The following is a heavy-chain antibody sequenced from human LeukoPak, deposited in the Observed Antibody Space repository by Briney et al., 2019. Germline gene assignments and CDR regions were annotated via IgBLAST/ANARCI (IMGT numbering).Heavy chain of an antibody. V-gene: IGHV4-39*01. D-gene: IGHD1-26*01. CDR2: IYYSGST. CDR3: ARRSYGTEYFQH. J-gene: IGHJ1*01. Sequence: SETLSLTCTVSGGSISSSSYYWGWIRQPPGKGLEWIGSIYYSGSTYYNPSLKSRVTISVDTSKNQFSLKLGSVTAADTAVYYCARRSYGTEYFQHWGQGTLVTVSS. CDR1: GGSISSSSYY.